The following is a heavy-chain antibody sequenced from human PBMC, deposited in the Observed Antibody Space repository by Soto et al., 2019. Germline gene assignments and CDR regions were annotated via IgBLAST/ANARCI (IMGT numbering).Heavy chain of an antibody. V-gene: IGHV5-10-1*01. CDR2: IDPSDSYT. CDR1: GYSFTSYW. D-gene: IGHD6-19*01. Sequence: HGESLKISCKGSGYSFTSYWISWVRQMPGKGLEWMGRIDPSDSYTNYSPSFQGHVTISADKSISTAYLQWSSLKASDTAMYYCATRYSSGWYYFDYWGQGTLVTVSS. CDR3: ATRYSSGWYYFDY. J-gene: IGHJ4*02.